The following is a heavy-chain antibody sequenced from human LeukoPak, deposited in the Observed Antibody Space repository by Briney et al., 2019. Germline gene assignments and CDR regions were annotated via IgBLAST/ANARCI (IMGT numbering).Heavy chain of an antibody. Sequence: ASVKVSCKASGYTFTSYGINWVRQATGQGLEWMGWMNPNSGNTGYAQKFQGRVTTTRNTSISTAYMELSSLRSEDTAVYYCARDHSLYNGYDLDFNWFDPWGQGTLVTVSS. D-gene: IGHD5-12*01. CDR2: MNPNSGNT. CDR1: GYTFTSYG. V-gene: IGHV1-8*02. J-gene: IGHJ5*02. CDR3: ARDHSLYNGYDLDFNWFDP.